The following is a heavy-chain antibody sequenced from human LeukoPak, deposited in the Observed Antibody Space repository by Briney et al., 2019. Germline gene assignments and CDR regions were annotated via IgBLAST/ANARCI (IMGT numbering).Heavy chain of an antibody. V-gene: IGHV4-34*01. CDR3: ASAPTWKLFDY. CDR2: INHSGST. D-gene: IGHD1-26*01. CDR1: GVSFSGYY. Sequence: PSETLSLTCAVYGVSFSGYYWSWIRQPPGKGLEWVGEINHSGSTNYNPSLKSRVTISIDTSKNQFSLKLSSVTAADTAVYYCASAPTWKLFDYWGQGTLVTVSS. J-gene: IGHJ4*02.